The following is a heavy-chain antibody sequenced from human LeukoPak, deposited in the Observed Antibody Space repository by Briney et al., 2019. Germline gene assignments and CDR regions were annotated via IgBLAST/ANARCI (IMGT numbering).Heavy chain of an antibody. CDR2: ISTNGDST. V-gene: IGHV3-64*01. D-gene: IGHD3-3*01. CDR1: GFTFSSYA. Sequence: GGSLRLSCAASGFTFSSYAMYWVRQAPGKGLEYVSGISTNGDSTYYANSVKGRFTISRDNSKNTLYLQMGSLRDEDMAVYYCARDTGSGYRHFDYWGQGTLVTVSS. CDR3: ARDTGSGYRHFDY. J-gene: IGHJ4*02.